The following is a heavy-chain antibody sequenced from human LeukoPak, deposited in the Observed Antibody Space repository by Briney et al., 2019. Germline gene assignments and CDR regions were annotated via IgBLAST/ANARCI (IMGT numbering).Heavy chain of an antibody. Sequence: ASVKVSCKASGGTFSNYPISWVRQTPGQGLEWMGGIIPIFDTGNYAQKFQGRVTITADQSTSTAYMELSSLRSEDTAVYYCARELSGYYDSSGYYKNPYYYYMDVWGKGTTVTVSS. D-gene: IGHD3-22*01. CDR1: GGTFSNYP. V-gene: IGHV1-69*13. CDR3: ARELSGYYDSSGYYKNPYYYYMDV. J-gene: IGHJ6*03. CDR2: IIPIFDTG.